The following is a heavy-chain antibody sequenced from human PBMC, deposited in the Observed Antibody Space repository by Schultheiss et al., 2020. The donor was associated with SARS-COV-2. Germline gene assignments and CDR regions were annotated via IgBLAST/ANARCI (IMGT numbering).Heavy chain of an antibody. CDR1: GGTFSSYT. Sequence: ASVKVSCKASGGTFSSYTISWVRQAPGQGLEWMGWISAYNGNTNYAQKLQGRVTMTTDTSTSTAYMELRSLRSDDTAVYYCARDVGSFGGLLGLFDYWGQGTLVTVSS. CDR2: ISAYNGNT. D-gene: IGHD3-16*01. J-gene: IGHJ4*02. CDR3: ARDVGSFGGLLGLFDY. V-gene: IGHV1-18*01.